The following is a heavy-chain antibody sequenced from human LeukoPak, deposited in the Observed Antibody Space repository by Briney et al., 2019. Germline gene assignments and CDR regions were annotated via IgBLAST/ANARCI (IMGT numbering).Heavy chain of an antibody. J-gene: IGHJ4*02. D-gene: IGHD1-26*01. V-gene: IGHV3-66*04. CDR3: ARHPPDSGSAHYFDY. Sequence: GGSLRLSCAASGFTVSSNYRSWVRQAPGKGLEWVSVIYSGGTTYYADSLKGRFTISRDNSKNMLYLQMDSLRAEDTAVYYCARHPPDSGSAHYFDYWGQGTLVTVSS. CDR2: IYSGGTT. CDR1: GFTVSSNY.